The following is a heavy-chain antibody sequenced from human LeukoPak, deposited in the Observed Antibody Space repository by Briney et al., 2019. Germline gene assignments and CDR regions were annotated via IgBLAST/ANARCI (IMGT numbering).Heavy chain of an antibody. CDR3: AKEGRSLQTY. D-gene: IGHD5-24*01. J-gene: IGHJ4*02. Sequence: GGSLRLSCAAYGFMFSSNWMSWVRLAPGKGLEWVANIKEDGTETYYVDSVKGRFTISRDNAKNSLYLQMNSLRVEDTAVYYCAKEGRSLQTYWGQGTLVTVSS. CDR1: GFMFSSNW. CDR2: IKEDGTET. V-gene: IGHV3-7*03.